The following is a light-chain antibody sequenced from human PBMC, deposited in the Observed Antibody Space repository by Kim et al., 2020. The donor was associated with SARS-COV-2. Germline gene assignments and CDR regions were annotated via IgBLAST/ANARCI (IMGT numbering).Light chain of an antibody. CDR3: QQYNIWPIT. V-gene: IGKV3-15*01. Sequence: EIVMTQSPATLSVSPGERATLSCRASQSVSSNLAWYQQKPGQAPRLFIYGASTRATGIPARFSGSGSGTEFTLTISSLQSEDFAVYYCQQYNIWPITFGQGTRLEIK. J-gene: IGKJ5*01. CDR1: QSVSSN. CDR2: GAS.